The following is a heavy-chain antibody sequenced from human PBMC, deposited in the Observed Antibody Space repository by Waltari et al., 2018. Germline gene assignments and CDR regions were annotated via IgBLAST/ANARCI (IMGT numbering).Heavy chain of an antibody. Sequence: QVQLQESGPSLLKPSETLSLICTVSRGSISGFYWSWVRQPPGKGLDWIGYIYYTGSTNFNPSLKSGVTMSVDTSKNQFSLKLSSVTAADTAFYYCARGGGGDWEWFDPWGQGTLVTVSS. CDR2: IYYTGST. V-gene: IGHV4-59*01. J-gene: IGHJ5*02. CDR1: RGSISGFY. D-gene: IGHD2-21*02. CDR3: ARGGGGDWEWFDP.